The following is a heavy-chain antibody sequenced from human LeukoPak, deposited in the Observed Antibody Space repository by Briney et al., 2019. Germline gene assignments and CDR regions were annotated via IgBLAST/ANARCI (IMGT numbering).Heavy chain of an antibody. V-gene: IGHV3-7*05. Sequence: GGSLRLSCAASGFTFSSYWMSWVRQAPGKGLEWVANIKEDGSEKYYVDSEKGRFTISRDNAKNSLYLQMNSLRTEDTAVYYCARVKSGWSGRDAFDIWGPGTRVTVSS. J-gene: IGHJ3*02. CDR3: ARVKSGWSGRDAFDI. D-gene: IGHD6-19*01. CDR1: GFTFSSYW. CDR2: IKEDGSEK.